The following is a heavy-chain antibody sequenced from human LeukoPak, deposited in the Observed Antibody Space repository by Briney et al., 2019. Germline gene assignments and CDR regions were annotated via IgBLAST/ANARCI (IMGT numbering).Heavy chain of an antibody. D-gene: IGHD5-12*01. CDR3: ARARYSDYDFIVLGKWFDP. J-gene: IGHJ5*02. CDR1: GGSISSHY. Sequence: SETLSLTCTVSGGSISSHYWSWIRQPPGKGLEWIGYIYYSGSTNYNPSLKSRVTISVDTSKNQFSLTLTSVTAADTAVYYCARARYSDYDFIVLGKWFDPWGQGILVTVSA. V-gene: IGHV4-59*08. CDR2: IYYSGST.